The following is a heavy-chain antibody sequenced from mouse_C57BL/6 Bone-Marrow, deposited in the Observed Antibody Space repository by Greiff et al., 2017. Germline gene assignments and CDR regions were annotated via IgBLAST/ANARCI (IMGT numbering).Heavy chain of an antibody. D-gene: IGHD2-1*01. J-gene: IGHJ2*01. CDR3: SSVDGNDCDF. CDR1: GFNIKDDY. Sequence: VHVKQSGAELVRPGASVKLSCTASGFNIKDDYIHLVKQRPQQGLEWIGWVDPEIGDTEYASKFQVKATITSDTSSNTAYLQLSSLTSEDTAVYYCSSVDGNDCDFWGQGTPLTVAS. CDR2: VDPEIGDT. V-gene: IGHV14-4*01.